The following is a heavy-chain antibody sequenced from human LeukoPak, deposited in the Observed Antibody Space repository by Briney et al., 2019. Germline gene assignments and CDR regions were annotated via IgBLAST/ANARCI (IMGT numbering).Heavy chain of an antibody. CDR1: GYTLTELS. D-gene: IGHD6-13*01. CDR3: ATAAAAGYYYYYMDV. J-gene: IGHJ6*03. Sequence: ASVKVSCKVSGYTLTELSMHWVRQAPGKGLEWMGGFDPEDGETIYAQKFQGRVTMTEDTSTDTAYMELSSLRSEDTAVCYCATAAAAGYYYYYMDVWGKGTTVTVSS. CDR2: FDPEDGET. V-gene: IGHV1-24*01.